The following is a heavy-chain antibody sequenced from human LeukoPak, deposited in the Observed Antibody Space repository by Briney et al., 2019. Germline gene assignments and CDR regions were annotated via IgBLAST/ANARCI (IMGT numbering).Heavy chain of an antibody. D-gene: IGHD3-10*01. CDR3: ARRPMGSGKNWFDP. J-gene: IGHJ5*02. CDR1: GYTFTNFD. V-gene: IGHV1-8*01. CDR2: MSPNSGNT. Sequence: ASVKVSCKASGYTFTNFDINWVRQATGQGLEWMGWMSPNSGNTGYAQRFLGRVTMTRNTSISTAYMELSSLRSEDTAVYYCARRPMGSGKNWFDPWGQGTLVTVSS.